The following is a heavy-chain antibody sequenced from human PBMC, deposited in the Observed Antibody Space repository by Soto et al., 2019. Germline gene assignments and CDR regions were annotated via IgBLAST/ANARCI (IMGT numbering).Heavy chain of an antibody. J-gene: IGHJ4*02. V-gene: IGHV1-8*01. CDR2: MTPNSGNT. Sequence: QVQLVQSGAEVKKPGASVKVSCKASGYTFTSYDINWVRQATGQGLEWMGWMTPNSGNTGYAQKWQGRGTMSRNTSIRTGDVEVSSVRSEDTAVYYGTRIAVAGEGSAYFDYWGQGTLVTVSS. CDR3: TRIAVAGEGSAYFDY. CDR1: GYTFTSYD. D-gene: IGHD6-19*01.